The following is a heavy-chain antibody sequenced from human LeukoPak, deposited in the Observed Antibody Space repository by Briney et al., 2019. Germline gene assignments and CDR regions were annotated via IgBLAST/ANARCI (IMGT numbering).Heavy chain of an antibody. V-gene: IGHV3-23*01. CDR3: AKGRNSGYVSDGFDM. D-gene: IGHD5-12*01. Sequence: GGSLRLSCAASGFMFRDAAMTWVRQAPGKGLEWVSLIASSGLNTYYADSVKGRFTISRDNSKNTLYLQMNSLRAEVTAVYYCAKGRNSGYVSDGFDMWGQGTMVTVSP. J-gene: IGHJ3*02. CDR2: IASSGLNT. CDR1: GFMFRDAA.